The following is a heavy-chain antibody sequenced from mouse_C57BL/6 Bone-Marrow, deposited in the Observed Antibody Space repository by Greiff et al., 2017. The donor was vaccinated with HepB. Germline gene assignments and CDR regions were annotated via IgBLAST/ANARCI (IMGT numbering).Heavy chain of an antibody. D-gene: IGHD6-1*01. CDR3: ARPANYAMDY. CDR1: GYAFSSSW. Sequence: VKLMESGPELVKPGASVKISCKASGYAFSSSWMNWVKQRPGKGLEWIGRIYPGDGDTNYNGTFKGKATLTADKSSSTAYMQLSSLTSEDSAVSFCARPANYAMDYWGQGTSVTVSS. J-gene: IGHJ4*01. V-gene: IGHV1-82*01. CDR2: IYPGDGDT.